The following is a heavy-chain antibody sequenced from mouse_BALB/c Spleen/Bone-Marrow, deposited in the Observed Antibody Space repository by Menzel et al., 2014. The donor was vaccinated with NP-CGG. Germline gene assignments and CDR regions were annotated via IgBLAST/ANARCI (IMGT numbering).Heavy chain of an antibody. CDR1: GFSLSTYG. V-gene: IGHV8-11*01. CDR3: ARIYFNYEGAVDY. J-gene: IGHJ4*01. D-gene: IGHD2-4*01. CDR2: IWWNGNK. Sequence: ESGPGILQPSQTLSLTCSFSGFSLSTYGVGWIRQPSGKGLEWLAHIWWNGNKYYTTALKSRLTISKDTSNNQVFLKIASVDTADTATYYCARIYFNYEGAVDYWGQGTSVTVSS.